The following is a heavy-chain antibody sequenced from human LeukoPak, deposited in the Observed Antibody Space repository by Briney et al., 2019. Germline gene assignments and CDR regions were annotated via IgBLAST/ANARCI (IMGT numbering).Heavy chain of an antibody. V-gene: IGHV3-30*02. CDR1: GFTFSNSG. CDR2: IRLDGSSK. Sequence: GGSLRLSCAASGFTFSNSGMHWVRQAPGKGLEWVAFIRLDGSSKFYTDSVKGRFTISRDNSKNTLNLQMNSLRAEDTAVYYCAKDYIYGGWGNAFDIWGQGTKVTVSS. D-gene: IGHD5-18*01. CDR3: AKDYIYGGWGNAFDI. J-gene: IGHJ3*02.